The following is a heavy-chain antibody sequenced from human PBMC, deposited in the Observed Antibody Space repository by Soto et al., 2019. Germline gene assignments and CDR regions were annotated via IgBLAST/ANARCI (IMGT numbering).Heavy chain of an antibody. CDR3: ARDRDDYYDSSGYYAGHAFDI. D-gene: IGHD3-22*01. CDR1: GYSISSGYY. V-gene: IGHV4-38-2*02. J-gene: IGHJ3*02. CDR2: IYHSGST. Sequence: SETLSLTCAVSGYSISSGYYWCFFRQPPGKGLEWIGSIYHSGSTYYNPSLKSRVTISGDTSKNQFSLKLSSVTAADTAVYYCARDRDDYYDSSGYYAGHAFDIWGQGTMVTVSS.